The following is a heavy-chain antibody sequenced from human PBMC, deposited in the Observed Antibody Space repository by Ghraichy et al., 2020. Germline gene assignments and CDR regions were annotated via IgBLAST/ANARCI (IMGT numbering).Heavy chain of an antibody. CDR3: ARGEVGGDYAWYFDL. D-gene: IGHD4-17*01. Sequence: SETLSLTCAVYGGSFSGYYWSWIRQPPGKGLEWIGEINHSGSTNYNPSLKSRVTISVDTSKNQFSLKLSSVTAADTAVYYCARGEVGGDYAWYFDLWGRGTLVTVSS. J-gene: IGHJ2*01. CDR2: INHSGST. V-gene: IGHV4-34*01. CDR1: GGSFSGYY.